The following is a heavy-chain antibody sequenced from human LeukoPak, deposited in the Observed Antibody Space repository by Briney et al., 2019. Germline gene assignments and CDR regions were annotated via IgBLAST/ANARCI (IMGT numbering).Heavy chain of an antibody. D-gene: IGHD1-26*01. CDR2: ISTSSLYI. J-gene: IGHJ4*02. CDR1: GFTFSRYN. Sequence: GGSLRLSCAASGFTFSRYNMNWVRQAPGKGLEWVSSISTSSLYIYYADSVKGRFTNSRDNAKNSLYLQMNSLRAEDTAVYYCASEHSGNYYRPFDYWGQGTLVTVSS. CDR3: ASEHSGNYYRPFDY. V-gene: IGHV3-21*01.